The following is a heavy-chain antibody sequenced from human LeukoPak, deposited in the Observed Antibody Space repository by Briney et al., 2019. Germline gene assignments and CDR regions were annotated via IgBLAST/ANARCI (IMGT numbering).Heavy chain of an antibody. V-gene: IGHV4-4*02. J-gene: IGHJ3*02. CDR2: IYPGGST. CDR1: GGSISSSNW. D-gene: IGHD1-26*01. CDR3: ARDQGGGRHARVAFDI. Sequence: SGTLSLTCAVSGGSISSSNWWAWVRQPPGKGLEWIGEIYPGGSTNYNPSLKSRVTVSVDKSKNQFSLRLTSVTAADTAVYYCARDQGGGRHARVAFDIWGQGTMVTVSS.